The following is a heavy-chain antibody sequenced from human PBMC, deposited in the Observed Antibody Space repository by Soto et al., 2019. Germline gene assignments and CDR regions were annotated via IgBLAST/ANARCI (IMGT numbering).Heavy chain of an antibody. Sequence: ASVEVSCKASGYTFTSYGISWVRRAPGQGLEWVGWISAHNGDTSYAQNLQGRITMTTDTFTNTAYMELTSLTSDDTAVYYCARDWSWYYDSSGLMWFFWGQGTLVTVSS. J-gene: IGHJ4*02. V-gene: IGHV1-18*01. D-gene: IGHD3-22*01. CDR3: ARDWSWYYDSSGLMWFF. CDR1: GYTFTSYG. CDR2: ISAHNGDT.